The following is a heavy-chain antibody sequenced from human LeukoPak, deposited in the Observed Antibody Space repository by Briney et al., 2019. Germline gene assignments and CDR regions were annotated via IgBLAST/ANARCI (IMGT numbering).Heavy chain of an antibody. CDR1: GFTFSSYG. CDR3: ARDYYDFWSGYYIYHYGMDV. CDR2: IWYDGSNK. Sequence: GRSLRLSCAASGFTFSSYGMHWVRQAPGKGLEWVAVIWYDGSNKYYADSVKGRFTISRDNSKNTLYLQMNSLRAKDTAVYYCARDYYDFWSGYYIYHYGMDVWGQGTTVTVSS. D-gene: IGHD3-3*01. V-gene: IGHV3-33*01. J-gene: IGHJ6*02.